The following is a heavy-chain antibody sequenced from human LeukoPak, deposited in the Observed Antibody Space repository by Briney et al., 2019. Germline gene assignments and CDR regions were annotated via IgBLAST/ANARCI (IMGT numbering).Heavy chain of an antibody. V-gene: IGHV4-34*01. CDR1: GGSFSGYY. CDR2: INHSGST. D-gene: IGHD5-12*01. J-gene: IGHJ4*02. CDR3: ARVYSGYDSLLFDY. Sequence: SETLSLTCAVYGGSFSGYYWSWIRQPPGKGLEWIGEINHSGSTNYNPSLKSRVTMSVDTSKNQFSLKLSSMTAADTAVYYCARVYSGYDSLLFDYWGQGTLVTVSS.